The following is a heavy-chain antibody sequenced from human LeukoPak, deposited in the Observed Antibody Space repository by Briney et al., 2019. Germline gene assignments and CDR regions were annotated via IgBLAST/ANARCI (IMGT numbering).Heavy chain of an antibody. CDR3: AEARSSAYDI. V-gene: IGHV3-48*02. CDR2: ISSSSSPI. Sequence: GGSLRLSCAASGFTFSSYTMSWVRQAPGKGLEWISSISSSSSPIYYADSVKGRFTISRDNAENSLYLQMNSLRDEDTAVYYCAEARSSAYDIWGQGTLVTISS. CDR1: GFTFSSYT. J-gene: IGHJ3*02. D-gene: IGHD6-6*01.